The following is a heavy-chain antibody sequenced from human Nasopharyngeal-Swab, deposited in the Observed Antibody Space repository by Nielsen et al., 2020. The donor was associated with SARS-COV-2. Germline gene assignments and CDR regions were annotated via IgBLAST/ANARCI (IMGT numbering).Heavy chain of an antibody. CDR2: ISYDGSNK. CDR1: GFTFSSYG. D-gene: IGHD2-2*02. V-gene: IGHV3-30*03. Sequence: GASLKISCAASGFTFSSYGMHWARQAPGKGLEWVAVISYDGSNKYYVDSVKGRFTISRDNAKNSLYLQVNSLRAEDTAVYYCARGDIVVVPAAILYYYYYMDVWGKGTTVTVSS. CDR3: ARGDIVVVPAAILYYYYYMDV. J-gene: IGHJ6*03.